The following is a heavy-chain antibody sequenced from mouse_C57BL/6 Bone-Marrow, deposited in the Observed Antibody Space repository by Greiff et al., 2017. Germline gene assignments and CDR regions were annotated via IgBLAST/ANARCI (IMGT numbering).Heavy chain of an antibody. CDR3: ARWLLWYFDV. J-gene: IGHJ1*03. Sequence: EVQVVESEGGLVQPGSSMKLSCTASGFTFSDYYMAWVRQVPDKGLEWVANINYDGSSTYYLDSLKSRFIISRDNAKNILYLQMSSLKSEDTATYYCARWLLWYFDVWGTGTTVTVSS. V-gene: IGHV5-16*01. CDR1: GFTFSDYY. D-gene: IGHD2-3*01. CDR2: INYDGSST.